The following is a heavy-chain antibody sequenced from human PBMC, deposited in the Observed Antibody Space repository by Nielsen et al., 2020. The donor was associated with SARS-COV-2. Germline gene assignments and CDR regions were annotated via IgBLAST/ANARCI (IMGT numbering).Heavy chain of an antibody. CDR1: GFNVSNTF. D-gene: IGHD6-25*01. CDR3: ARGGGLSRYYFDF. J-gene: IGHJ4*02. Sequence: GGSLRLSCAAFGFNVSNTFMTWVRQAPGKGLEWVSIIYTLGPTFYADSVKGRFTISRLTSKTTLYLQLNSLTSDDTAVYYCARGGGLSRYYFDFWGRGTQVTVSS. CDR2: IYTLGPT. V-gene: IGHV3-53*04.